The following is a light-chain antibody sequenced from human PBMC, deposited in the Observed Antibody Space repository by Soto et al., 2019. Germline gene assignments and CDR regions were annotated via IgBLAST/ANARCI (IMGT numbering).Light chain of an antibody. V-gene: IGLV2-14*01. Sequence: QSALTQPASVSGSPGQSITISCTGTSSDVGGYKYVSWYQQHPGKAPKLMIYEVSNRPSGVSDRFSGSKSGNTASLTISGLQAEDEADYYCSSYSSSNTYVFATGTKPPS. J-gene: IGLJ1*01. CDR3: SSYSSSNTYV. CDR1: SSDVGGYKY. CDR2: EVS.